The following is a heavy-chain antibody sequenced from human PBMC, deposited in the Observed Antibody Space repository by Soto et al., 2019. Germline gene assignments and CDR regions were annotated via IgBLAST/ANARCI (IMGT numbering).Heavy chain of an antibody. J-gene: IGHJ6*02. Sequence: SGPTLVNPTPTLTLTCTFSGFSLSTSGMCVSWIRQPPGKALEWLALIDWDDDKYYSTSLKTRLTISKDLSINQVVLTMTNMDTVDTDTYYCARTSCIAARPNYYYYGMGVWGQGTTVTISS. CDR1: GFSLSTSGMC. D-gene: IGHD6-6*01. CDR3: ARTSCIAARPNYYYYGMGV. CDR2: IDWDDDK. V-gene: IGHV2-70*01.